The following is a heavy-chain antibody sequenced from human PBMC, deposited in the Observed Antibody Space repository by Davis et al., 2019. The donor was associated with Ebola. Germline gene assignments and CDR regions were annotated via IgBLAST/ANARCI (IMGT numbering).Heavy chain of an antibody. CDR2: ISYDGSNK. Sequence: GGSLRLSCAASGFTFSSYGMHWVRQAPGKGLEWVAVISYDGSNKYYADSVKGRFTISRDNSKNTLYLQMNSLRAEDTAVYYCAKVDGVVTGHYWGQETLVTVSS. D-gene: IGHD3-3*01. CDR1: GFTFSSYG. V-gene: IGHV3-30*18. CDR3: AKVDGVVTGHY. J-gene: IGHJ4*02.